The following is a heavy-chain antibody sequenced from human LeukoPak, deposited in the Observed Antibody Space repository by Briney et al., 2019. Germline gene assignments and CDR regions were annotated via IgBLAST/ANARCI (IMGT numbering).Heavy chain of an antibody. CDR2: IYYRGST. D-gene: IGHD5-18*01. CDR1: GGSISSYY. Sequence: SETLSLTCTVSGGSISSYYWSWIRQPPGKALEWIGYIYYRGSTNYNPSLKSRVTISVDTSKNQFSLKLSSVTAADTAVYYCASGEREYSYGPLDYWGQGTLVTVSS. V-gene: IGHV4-59*08. CDR3: ASGEREYSYGPLDY. J-gene: IGHJ4*02.